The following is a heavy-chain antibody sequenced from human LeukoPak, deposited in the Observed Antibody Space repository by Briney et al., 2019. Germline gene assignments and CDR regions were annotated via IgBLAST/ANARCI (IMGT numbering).Heavy chain of an antibody. CDR3: ARGSRGYSYG. Sequence: PSETLSLTCTVSGGSISSYYWSWIRQPPGKGLEWIGYIYYSASTNYNPSLKSRVTISVDTSKNQFSLKLSSVTAADTAVYFCARGSRGYSYGWGQGTLVTVSS. D-gene: IGHD5-18*01. J-gene: IGHJ4*02. CDR1: GGSISSYY. CDR2: IYYSAST. V-gene: IGHV4-59*01.